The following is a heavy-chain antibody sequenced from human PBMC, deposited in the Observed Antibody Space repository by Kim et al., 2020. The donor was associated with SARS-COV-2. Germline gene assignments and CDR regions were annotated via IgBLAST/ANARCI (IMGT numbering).Heavy chain of an antibody. D-gene: IGHD3-10*01. CDR1: GGTFSSYA. V-gene: IGHV1-69*04. CDR3: DYGFRDGMDV. J-gene: IGHJ6*02. Sequence: SVKVSCKASGGTFSSYAISWVRQAPGQGLEWMGRIIPILGIANYAQKFQGRVTITADKSTSTAYMELSSLRSEDTAVYYCDYGFRDGMDVWGQGTTVTVSS. CDR2: IIPILGIA.